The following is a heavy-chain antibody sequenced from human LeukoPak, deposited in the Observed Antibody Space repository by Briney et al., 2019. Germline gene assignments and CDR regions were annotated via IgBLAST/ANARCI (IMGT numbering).Heavy chain of an antibody. D-gene: IGHD6-25*01. Sequence: SETLSLTCTVSGDSISRHSWSWLRQPPGRGLEWIGNIYYSGITNYNPSLKSRVTISVDTSKNQFSLRLSSVTAADTAVYYCAREVDNSARWFDPWGQGTLVTVSS. CDR2: IYYSGIT. J-gene: IGHJ5*02. V-gene: IGHV4-59*11. CDR1: GDSISRHS. CDR3: AREVDNSARWFDP.